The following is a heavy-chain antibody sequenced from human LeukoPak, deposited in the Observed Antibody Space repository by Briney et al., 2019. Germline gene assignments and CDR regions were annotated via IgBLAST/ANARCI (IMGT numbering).Heavy chain of an antibody. CDR1: GFTFSSYG. D-gene: IGHD3-16*01. CDR3: ATSRGGGGYFDL. J-gene: IGHJ2*01. Sequence: PGRSLRLSCAASGFTFSSYGLHWVRQAPGKGLEWVAVISYDGSNKYYADSVKGRFTISRDNSKNTLYLQMNSLRGEDTAVYYCATSRGGGGYFDLWGRGTLVTVSS. V-gene: IGHV3-30*03. CDR2: ISYDGSNK.